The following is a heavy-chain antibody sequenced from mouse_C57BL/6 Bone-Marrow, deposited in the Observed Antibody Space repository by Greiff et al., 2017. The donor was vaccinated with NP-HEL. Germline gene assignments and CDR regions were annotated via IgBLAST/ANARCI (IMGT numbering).Heavy chain of an antibody. Sequence: EVHLVESGGGLVQPGGSLKLSCAASGFTFSDYYMYWVRQTPEKRLEWVAYISNGGGSTYYPDTVKGRFTISRDNAKNTLYLQMSRLKSEDTAMYYCARHPWLLRNWYFDVWGTGTTVTVSS. D-gene: IGHD2-3*01. CDR1: GFTFSDYY. CDR2: ISNGGGST. V-gene: IGHV5-12*01. CDR3: ARHPWLLRNWYFDV. J-gene: IGHJ1*03.